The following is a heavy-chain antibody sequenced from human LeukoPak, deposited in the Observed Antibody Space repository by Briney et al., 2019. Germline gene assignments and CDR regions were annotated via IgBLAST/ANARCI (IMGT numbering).Heavy chain of an antibody. D-gene: IGHD6-13*01. CDR3: ARVPIPPYSSSWYQPFDY. Sequence: ASVKVSCKASGSTFTSYDISWVRQAPGQGLEWMGWISAYNGNTNYAQKLQGRVTMTTDTSTSTAYMELRSLRSDDSAVYFCARVPIPPYSSSWYQPFDYWGQGTLVTVSS. CDR2: ISAYNGNT. CDR1: GSTFTSYD. J-gene: IGHJ4*02. V-gene: IGHV1-18*01.